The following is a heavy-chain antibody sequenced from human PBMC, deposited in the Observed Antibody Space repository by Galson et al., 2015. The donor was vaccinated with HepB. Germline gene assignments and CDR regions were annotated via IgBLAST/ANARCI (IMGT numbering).Heavy chain of an antibody. Sequence: SVKVSCKASGGTFSSYAISWVRQAPGQGLEWMGGIIPIFGIANYAQKFQGRVTITADESTSTAYMELSSLGSEDTAVYYCARGSPTDGSSTSCYGVRIRYDCCGTDVWGQGTTVAGSS. V-gene: IGHV1-69*13. CDR2: IIPIFGIA. CDR1: GGTFSSYA. J-gene: IGHJ6*02. CDR3: ARGSPTDGSSTSCYGVRIRYDCCGTDV. D-gene: IGHD2-2*01.